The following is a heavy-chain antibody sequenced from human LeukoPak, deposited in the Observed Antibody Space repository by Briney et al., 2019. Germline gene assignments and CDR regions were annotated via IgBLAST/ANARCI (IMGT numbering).Heavy chain of an antibody. CDR3: VRDFRSADY. CDR2: ICPDGTVT. Sequence: GGSLRLSCVASGFTFSTYCMHWVRQAPGKGPMWVSRICPDGTVTNYADSVKARFIISRDNARNTVYLQMNSLRVEDTAVYYCVRDFRSADYWGQGTLVTVSS. V-gene: IGHV3-74*01. J-gene: IGHJ4*02. CDR1: GFTFSTYC.